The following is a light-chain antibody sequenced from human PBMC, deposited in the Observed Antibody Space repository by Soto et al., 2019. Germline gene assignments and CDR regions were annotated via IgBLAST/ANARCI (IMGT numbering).Light chain of an antibody. V-gene: IGLV2-14*01. J-gene: IGLJ2*01. CDR2: EVS. Sequence: QSALTQPASVSGSPGQSITISCTGTSSDVAGYNYVSWYQQHPGKAPKLIIYEVSSRPSGVSNRFSGSKSGNTASLTISGLQAEDEADYYCSSYTSTNTLDGVFGGGTKLTVL. CDR3: SSYTSTNTLDGV. CDR1: SSDVAGYNY.